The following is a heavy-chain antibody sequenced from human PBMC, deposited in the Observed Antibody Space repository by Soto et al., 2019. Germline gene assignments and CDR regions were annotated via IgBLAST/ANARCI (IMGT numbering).Heavy chain of an antibody. Sequence: SETLSLTCAVSGGSISSGDYSWNWIRQPPGKGREWIGYIYFGGSTYYNPSLQSRVTISVDRSRNQFSLKLNSVTAADTAVYYCAIGRLYFDPSGAVAYCGQGTLVPVSS. D-gene: IGHD3-9*01. CDR2: IYFGGST. CDR1: GGSISSGDYS. V-gene: IGHV4-30-2*01. J-gene: IGHJ1*01. CDR3: AIGRLYFDPSGAVAY.